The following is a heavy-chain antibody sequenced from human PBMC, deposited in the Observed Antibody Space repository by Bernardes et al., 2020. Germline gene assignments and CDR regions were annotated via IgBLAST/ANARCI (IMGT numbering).Heavy chain of an antibody. D-gene: IGHD6-13*01. CDR1: GFTFSLYW. V-gene: IGHV3-74*01. CDR3: ARGITAGALGD. Sequence: GGSLSLSCAASGFTFSLYWMYWVRQVPGKGLVWVSRIDGDATSLVYADSVKGRFTVSSDNAKNTRYLEMNSLTGDDTAIYYCARGITAGALGDWGQGTLVTVSS. J-gene: IGHJ4*02. CDR2: IDGDATSL.